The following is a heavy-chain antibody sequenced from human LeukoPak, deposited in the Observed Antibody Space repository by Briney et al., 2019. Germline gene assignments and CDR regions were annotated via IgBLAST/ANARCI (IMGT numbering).Heavy chain of an antibody. CDR2: INHSGST. Sequence: SETLSLTCAVYGGSFSGYYWSWIRQPPGKGLEWLGEINHSGSTNYNPSLKSRVTISVDTSKNQFSLKLSSVTAADTAVYYCARVEWAYCGGDCYSKYFQHWGQGTLVTVSS. CDR3: ARVEWAYCGGDCYSKYFQH. D-gene: IGHD2-21*02. CDR1: GGSFSGYY. V-gene: IGHV4-34*09. J-gene: IGHJ1*01.